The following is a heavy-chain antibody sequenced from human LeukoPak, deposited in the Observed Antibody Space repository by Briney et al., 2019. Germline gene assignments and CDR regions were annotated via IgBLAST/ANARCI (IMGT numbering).Heavy chain of an antibody. CDR3: ARDGDRLYGSGPNGAFDI. D-gene: IGHD3-10*01. V-gene: IGHV3-53*01. CDR1: GFTVSSNY. Sequence: PGGSLRLSCAASGFTVSSNYMSWVRQAPGKGLEWVSVIYGGGSTYYADSVKGRFTISRDNSKNTLYLQMNSLRAEDTAVYYCARDGDRLYGSGPNGAFDIWGQGTMVTVSS. J-gene: IGHJ3*02. CDR2: IYGGGST.